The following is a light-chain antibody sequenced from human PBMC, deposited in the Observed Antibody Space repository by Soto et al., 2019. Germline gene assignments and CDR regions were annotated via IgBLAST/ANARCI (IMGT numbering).Light chain of an antibody. CDR3: QQYGSSPTWT. Sequence: EFVLTQSPGTLSLSPGEGATLSCRASQSLTNSFIAWYQQKPGQAPRLLIYDTSIRASGIPDRFSGSGSGTDFTLTISRLEPEDFAVYYCQQYGSSPTWTFGQGTKVEIK. CDR2: DTS. CDR1: QSLTNSF. V-gene: IGKV3-20*01. J-gene: IGKJ1*01.